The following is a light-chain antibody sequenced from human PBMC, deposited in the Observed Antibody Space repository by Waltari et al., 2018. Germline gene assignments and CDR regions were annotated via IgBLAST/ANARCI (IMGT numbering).Light chain of an antibody. V-gene: IGLV2-14*03. Sequence: HSALAQPVSVSGSPGQSITISCTGTSSDAGGYNYVTWSQQHPGKAPRLMIYDVNNRPSGVSNRFSGSKSGNTASLTISGLQAEDEADYYCSSFTRTNSWVFGGGTKLTVL. CDR1: SSDAGGYNY. CDR3: SSFTRTNSWV. J-gene: IGLJ3*02. CDR2: DVN.